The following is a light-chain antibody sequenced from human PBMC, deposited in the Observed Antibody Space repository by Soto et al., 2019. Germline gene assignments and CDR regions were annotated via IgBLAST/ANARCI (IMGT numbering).Light chain of an antibody. CDR2: DAS. CDR1: QHIWSY. CDR3: QQRSRWPWT. J-gene: IGKJ1*01. Sequence: EFVLTQSPGTLSLSPGERATLSCRASQHIWSYLAWYQQKPGQAPRIIRYDASKRATGIPARFSGSGSGTDFTLTISSLEPEDFAVYYCQQRSRWPWTFGQGTKVDIK. V-gene: IGKV3-11*01.